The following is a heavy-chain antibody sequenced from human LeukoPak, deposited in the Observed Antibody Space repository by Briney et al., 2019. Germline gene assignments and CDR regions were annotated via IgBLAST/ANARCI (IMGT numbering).Heavy chain of an antibody. V-gene: IGHV3-74*01. CDR3: AKDRGRTWVQVAN. D-gene: IGHD2-15*01. J-gene: IGHJ4*02. CDR2: INSDGSSA. Sequence: GGSLRLSCAASGFTFSTYWMHWVRQAPGKGLVWVSRINSDGSSAISADSVKGRFTISRDNSKNTLYLQMNSLRVEDTAVYYCAKDRGRTWVQVANWGQGTLVTVSS. CDR1: GFTFSTYW.